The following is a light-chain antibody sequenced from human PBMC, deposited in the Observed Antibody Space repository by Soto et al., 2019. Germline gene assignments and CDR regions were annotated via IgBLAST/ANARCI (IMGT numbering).Light chain of an antibody. CDR2: SNN. CDR3: AAWDDSLHGSDV. J-gene: IGLJ1*01. Sequence: QSALTQPPSASGTPGQRGTISCSGSSSNIGSNTVNWYQQLPGTAPKLLIYSNNQRPSGVPDRFSGSKSGTSASLAISGLQSEDEADYYCAAWDDSLHGSDVFGTGTKVTVL. V-gene: IGLV1-44*01. CDR1: SSNIGSNT.